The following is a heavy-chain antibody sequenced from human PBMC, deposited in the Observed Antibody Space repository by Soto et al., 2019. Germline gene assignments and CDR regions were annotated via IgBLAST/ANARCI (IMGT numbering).Heavy chain of an antibody. CDR3: ARDPLNYASPYAY. J-gene: IGHJ4*02. Sequence: QVQLVESGGGLVKPGGSLRLSCAASGFTFSDYFMSWIRQAPGKGLEWVSYISSSGSPMYYADSVKGRFTISRDNAKNSLYLQMNSLRAEDTAVYYCARDPLNYASPYAYWGRGTLFTVSS. CDR2: ISSSGSPM. D-gene: IGHD2-2*01. CDR1: GFTFSDYF. V-gene: IGHV3-11*01.